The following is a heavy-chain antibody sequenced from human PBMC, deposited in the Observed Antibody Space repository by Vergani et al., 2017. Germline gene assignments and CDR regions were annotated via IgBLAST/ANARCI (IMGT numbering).Heavy chain of an antibody. D-gene: IGHD3-22*01. Sequence: EVQLVESGGGLVQPGRSLRLSCAASGFTFDDYAMHWVRQAPGKGLEWVSGISWNSGSIGDADSVKGRFTISRDNAKNSLYLQMNSLRAEDTALYYCAKDLDRSGYLGLALDIWGQGTMVTVSS. CDR1: GFTFDDYA. V-gene: IGHV3-9*01. J-gene: IGHJ3*02. CDR2: ISWNSGSI. CDR3: AKDLDRSGYLGLALDI.